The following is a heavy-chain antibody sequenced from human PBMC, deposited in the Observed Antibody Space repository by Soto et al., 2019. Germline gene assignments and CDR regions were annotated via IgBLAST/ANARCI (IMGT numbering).Heavy chain of an antibody. J-gene: IGHJ4*02. D-gene: IGHD5-12*01. CDR3: VRGGNNFDY. Sequence: SETLSLTCTVSGGSISSYYWSWIRQPPGKGLEWIGYIYYNGSTNYNPSLKSRVTISVDTSKNQFSLKLSSVTAADTAVYYCVRGGNNFDYWGQGTLVTVST. CDR1: GGSISSYY. V-gene: IGHV4-59*01. CDR2: IYYNGST.